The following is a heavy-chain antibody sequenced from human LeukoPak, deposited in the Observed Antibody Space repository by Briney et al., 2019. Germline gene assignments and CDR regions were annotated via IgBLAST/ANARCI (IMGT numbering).Heavy chain of an antibody. Sequence: SETLSLTCAVYGGSFSGYYWSWIRQPPGKGLEWIGEINHSGSTNYNPSLKSRVTISVDTSKNQSSLKLSSVTAADTAVYYCARSPVDIAVAGFEIHYGMDVWGQGTTVTVSS. J-gene: IGHJ6*02. V-gene: IGHV4-34*01. D-gene: IGHD6-13*01. CDR2: INHSGST. CDR3: ARSPVDIAVAGFEIHYGMDV. CDR1: GGSFSGYY.